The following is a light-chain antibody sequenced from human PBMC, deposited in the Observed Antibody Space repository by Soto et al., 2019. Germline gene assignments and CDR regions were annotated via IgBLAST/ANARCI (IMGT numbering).Light chain of an antibody. CDR2: GAS. Sequence: EIVMTQSPATLSVSPGERATLSCRASQSVGSNLAWYQQKPGQAPRLLIYGASTRATGIPARFSGSGSGTEFTLTISSLQSEDFEVYYCQPYDEWRSTFAQGTKVEIK. CDR3: QPYDEWRST. CDR1: QSVGSN. V-gene: IGKV3-15*01. J-gene: IGKJ2*02.